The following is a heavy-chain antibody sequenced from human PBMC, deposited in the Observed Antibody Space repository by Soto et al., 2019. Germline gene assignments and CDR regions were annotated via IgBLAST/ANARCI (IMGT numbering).Heavy chain of an antibody. CDR3: AGDPDSHYNDSHASSYP. CDR1: GGTFSTYT. Sequence: QVQLVQSGAEVKKPGSSVKVSCKASGGTFSTYTITWVRQAPGQGLEWMGRIIPILGIINYAQKFQGRVTITADKFTSTADMELTRLRSDDTAVYSCAGDPDSHYNDSHASSYPWGQGTLVTVSS. CDR2: IIPILGII. D-gene: IGHD3-22*01. V-gene: IGHV1-69*08. J-gene: IGHJ5*02.